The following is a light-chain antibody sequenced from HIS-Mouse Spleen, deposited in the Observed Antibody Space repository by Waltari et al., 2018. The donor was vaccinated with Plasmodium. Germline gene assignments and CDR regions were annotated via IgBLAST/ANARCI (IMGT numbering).Light chain of an antibody. V-gene: IGKV3-15*01. Sequence: EIVMTQSPATLAVSPGERATLSCRASQSGSSNFAWYQQKPGQAPRRLLYGASTRATGIPARFSGRGSGTEFTLTISSLQSEDCAVYYCQQYNNWSFTFGPGTKVDIK. J-gene: IGKJ3*01. CDR3: QQYNNWSFT. CDR2: GAS. CDR1: QSGSSN.